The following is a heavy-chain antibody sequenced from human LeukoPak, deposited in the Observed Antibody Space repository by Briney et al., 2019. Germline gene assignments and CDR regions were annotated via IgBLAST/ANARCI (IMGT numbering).Heavy chain of an antibody. CDR2: IYYSGST. D-gene: IGHD3-16*02. CDR3: ARRTFGGVIAY. V-gene: IGHV4-38-2*02. Sequence: NPSETLSLTCSVSGYSISSGYFWGWIRQPPGKGLEWIGNIYYSGSTNYNPSLKSRVTLSVDTSKNQFSLRLSSVTAADTAVYYCARRTFGGVIAYWGQGTLVTVSS. J-gene: IGHJ4*02. CDR1: GYSISSGYF.